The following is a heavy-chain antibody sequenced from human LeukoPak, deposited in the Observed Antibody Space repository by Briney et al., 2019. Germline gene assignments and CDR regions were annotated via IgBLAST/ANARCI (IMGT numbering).Heavy chain of an antibody. V-gene: IGHV4-30-4*01. D-gene: IGHD3-22*01. Sequence: SQTLSLTCTVSGGSISSGDYYWSWIRQPPGKGLEWIAYMYYSGSTYYNPSLKSRVTMSADTSKNQLSLKLSSVTAADTAVYYCARPSYYDSRIDPWGQGILATVSS. J-gene: IGHJ5*02. CDR2: MYYSGST. CDR1: GGSISSGDYY. CDR3: ARPSYYDSRIDP.